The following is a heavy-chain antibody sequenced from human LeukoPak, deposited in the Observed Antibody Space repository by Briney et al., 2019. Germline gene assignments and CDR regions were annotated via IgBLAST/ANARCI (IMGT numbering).Heavy chain of an antibody. CDR1: GFTFSSYA. CDR3: AREYSSSSLDY. CDR2: ISYDGSNK. V-gene: IGHV3-30-3*01. D-gene: IGHD6-6*01. Sequence: SGGSLRLSCAASGFTFSSYAMHWVRQAPGKGLEWVAVISYDGSNKYYADSVEGRFTISRDNSKNTLYLQMNSLRAEDTAVYYCAREYSSSSLDYWGQGTLVTVSS. J-gene: IGHJ4*02.